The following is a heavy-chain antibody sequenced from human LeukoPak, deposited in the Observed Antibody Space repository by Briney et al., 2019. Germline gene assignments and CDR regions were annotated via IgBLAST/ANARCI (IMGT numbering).Heavy chain of an antibody. CDR2: IIPIFGTA. D-gene: IGHD7-27*01. CDR3: ARDRLGRLDP. CDR1: GGTFSSYA. Sequence: GASVTVSCKASGGTFSSYAISWVRQAPGQGLEWMGGIIPIFGTANYAQKFQGRVTITPDESTSTAYMELSSLRSEDTAVYYCARDRLGRLDPWGQGTLVTVSS. V-gene: IGHV1-69*13. J-gene: IGHJ5*02.